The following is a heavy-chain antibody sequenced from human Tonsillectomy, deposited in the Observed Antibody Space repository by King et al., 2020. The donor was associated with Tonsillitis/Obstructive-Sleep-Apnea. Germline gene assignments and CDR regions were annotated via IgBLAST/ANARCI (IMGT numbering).Heavy chain of an antibody. J-gene: IGHJ4*02. V-gene: IGHV4-39*01. Sequence: QLQESGPGLVKPSETLSLTCTVSGGSISSRSYYWGWIRQPPGKGLECIGSIYYSGSTYDNPSLKSRVTISVDTSKNQFSLKLSSVTAADTAVYYCASPSENSGSYYYFDYWGQGTLVTVSS. D-gene: IGHD1-26*01. CDR3: ASPSENSGSYYYFDY. CDR2: IYYSGST. CDR1: GGSISSRSYY.